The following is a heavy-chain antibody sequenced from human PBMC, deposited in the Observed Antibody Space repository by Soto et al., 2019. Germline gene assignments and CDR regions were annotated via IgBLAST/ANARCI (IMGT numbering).Heavy chain of an antibody. CDR2: ISSSSSYT. CDR3: AGIVGGTSNYYYLTAV. D-gene: IGHD1-26*01. J-gene: IGHJ6*02. CDR1: GFTFSDYY. Sequence: PGGSLRLSCAASGFTFSDYYMSWIRQAPGKGLEWVSYISSSSSYTNYAHSVKGRFTISRDDAKNSLYLQMNSLRAEDTAVYYCAGIVGGTSNYYYLTAVRGQGTTVTVSS. V-gene: IGHV3-11*03.